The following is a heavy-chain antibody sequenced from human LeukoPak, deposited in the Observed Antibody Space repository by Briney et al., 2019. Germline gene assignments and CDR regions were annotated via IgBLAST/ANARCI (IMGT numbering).Heavy chain of an antibody. CDR3: ARVSVVPAAYFDY. CDR1: GGSFSGYY. J-gene: IGHJ4*02. CDR2: INHSGST. Sequence: SETLSLTCAVYGGSFSGYYRSWIRQPPGKGLEWIGEINHSGSTNYNPSLKSRVTISVDTSKNQFSLKLSSVTAADTAVYYCARVSVVPAAYFDYWGQGTLVTVSS. V-gene: IGHV4-34*01. D-gene: IGHD2-2*01.